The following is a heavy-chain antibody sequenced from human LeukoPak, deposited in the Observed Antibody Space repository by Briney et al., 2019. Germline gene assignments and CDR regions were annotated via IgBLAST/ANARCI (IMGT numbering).Heavy chain of an antibody. Sequence: ASVKVSCKASGYTFTSYDINWVRQATGQGLEWVGWMNPNSGNTGYSQKFQGRVTSTRKTSISTAYMELSSLRSEDTAVYYCARGDRITGTTSTYWGQGTLVTVSS. CDR3: ARGDRITGTTSTY. CDR2: MNPNSGNT. J-gene: IGHJ4*02. D-gene: IGHD1-7*01. CDR1: GYTFTSYD. V-gene: IGHV1-8*03.